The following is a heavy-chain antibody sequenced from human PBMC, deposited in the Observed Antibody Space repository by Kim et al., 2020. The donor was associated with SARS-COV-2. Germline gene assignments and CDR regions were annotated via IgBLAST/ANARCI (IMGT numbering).Heavy chain of an antibody. Sequence: ASVKVSCKASGYTFTSYYMHWVRQAPGQGLEWMGIINPSGGSTSYAQKFQGRVTMTRDTSTSTVYMELSSLRSEDTAVYYCARDRQWLVPGSSLNYWGQGTLVTVSS. CDR3: ARDRQWLVPGSSLNY. CDR2: INPSGGST. D-gene: IGHD6-19*01. CDR1: GYTFTSYY. J-gene: IGHJ4*02. V-gene: IGHV1-46*01.